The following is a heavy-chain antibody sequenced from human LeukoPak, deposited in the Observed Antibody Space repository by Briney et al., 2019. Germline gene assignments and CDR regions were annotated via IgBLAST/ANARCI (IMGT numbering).Heavy chain of an antibody. D-gene: IGHD2-2*01. CDR2: IYENGGTT. CDR3: ARDDCSTTPCYAY. V-gene: IGHV3-23*01. CDR1: GFTFRSHA. J-gene: IGHJ4*02. Sequence: GGSLRLSCVGSGFTFRSHAMSWVRQAPEKGLEFVSGIYENGGTTYYADSVKGRFSISRDNSKNTVYLQMNGLKAEDTAVYYCARDDCSTTPCYAYWGQGTLVTVSS.